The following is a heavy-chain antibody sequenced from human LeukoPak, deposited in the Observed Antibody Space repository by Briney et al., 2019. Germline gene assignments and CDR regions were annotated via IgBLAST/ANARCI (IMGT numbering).Heavy chain of an antibody. CDR2: MNPNSGNT. D-gene: IGHD5-18*01. CDR3: ARGIFASVVTAMVFDY. Sequence: ASVKVSCKASGYTFTSYDINWVRQATGQGLEWMGWMNPNSGNTGYAQKFQGRVTMTRNTSISTAYMELSSLRSEDTAVYYCARGIFASVVTAMVFDYCGQGSPLTVSS. CDR1: GYTFTSYD. V-gene: IGHV1-8*01. J-gene: IGHJ4*02.